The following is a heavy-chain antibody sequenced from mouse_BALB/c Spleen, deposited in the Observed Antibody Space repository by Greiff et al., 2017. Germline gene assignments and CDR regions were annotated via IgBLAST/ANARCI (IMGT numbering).Heavy chain of an antibody. V-gene: IGHV1-80*01. CDR3: ARVDGQARFAY. Sequence: QVQLQQSGAELVRPGSSVKISCKASGYAFSSYWMNWVKQRPGQGLEWIGQIYPGDGDTNYNGKFKGKATLTADKSSSTAYMQLSSLTSEDSAVYFCARVDGQARFAYWGQGTLVTVSA. J-gene: IGHJ3*01. D-gene: IGHD2-3*01. CDR1: GYAFSSYW. CDR2: IYPGDGDT.